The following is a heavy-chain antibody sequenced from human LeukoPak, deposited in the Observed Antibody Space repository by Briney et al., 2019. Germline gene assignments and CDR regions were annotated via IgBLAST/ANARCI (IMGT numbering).Heavy chain of an antibody. D-gene: IGHD1-26*01. CDR2: INPSGGST. J-gene: IGHJ5*02. CDR3: ARSSGSYGGFDP. Sequence: ASVKVSCKASGYTFTSYYMHWVRQAPGQGLEWMGIINPSGGSTSYAQKFQGRVTMTRDTSTSTVYMELGSPRSEDTAVYYCARSSGSYGGFDPWGQGTLVTVSS. V-gene: IGHV1-46*01. CDR1: GYTFTSYY.